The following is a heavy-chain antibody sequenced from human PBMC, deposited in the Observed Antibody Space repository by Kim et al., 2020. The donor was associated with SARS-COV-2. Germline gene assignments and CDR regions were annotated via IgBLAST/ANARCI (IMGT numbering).Heavy chain of an antibody. D-gene: IGHD2-2*01. J-gene: IGHJ6*02. V-gene: IGHV3-30*01. CDR3: ARVYCSSTSCYYYYGMDV. Sequence: GRFTISRDNSKNTLYLQMNSLRAEDTAVYYCARVYCSSTSCYYYYGMDVWGQGTTVTVSS.